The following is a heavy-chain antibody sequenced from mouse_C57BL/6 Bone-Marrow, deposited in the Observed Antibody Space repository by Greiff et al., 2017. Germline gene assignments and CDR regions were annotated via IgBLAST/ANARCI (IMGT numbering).Heavy chain of an antibody. CDR1: GYTFTNYW. D-gene: IGHD2-5*01. CDR3: ARSGYSKRAMDY. Sequence: VQLQESGAELVRPGTSVKMSCKASGYTFTNYWLGWAKQRPGHGLEWIGDIYPGGGYSYYNEKFKGKATLTADKSSSTAYMQFSSLTSEDSAIDYCARSGYSKRAMDYWGQGTSVTVSS. V-gene: IGHV1-63*01. CDR2: IYPGGGYS. J-gene: IGHJ4*01.